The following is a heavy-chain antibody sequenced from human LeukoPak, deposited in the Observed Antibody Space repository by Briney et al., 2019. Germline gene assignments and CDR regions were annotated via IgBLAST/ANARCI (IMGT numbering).Heavy chain of an antibody. Sequence: PGGPLRLSCAASGFTFSSYGTHWVRQAPDKGLEWVAVIWYDGSNKYYADSVKGRFTISRDNSKNTLYLQMNSLRAEDTAVYYCARDRGAAGTGDDAFDIWGQGTMVTVSS. J-gene: IGHJ3*02. CDR3: ARDRGAAGTGDDAFDI. V-gene: IGHV3-33*01. CDR2: IWYDGSNK. CDR1: GFTFSSYG. D-gene: IGHD6-13*01.